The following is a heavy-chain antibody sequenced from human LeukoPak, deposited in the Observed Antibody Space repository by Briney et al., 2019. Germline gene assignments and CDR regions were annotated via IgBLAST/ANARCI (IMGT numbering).Heavy chain of an antibody. V-gene: IGHV3-30*02. CDR3: AKDIDYSGSFFDY. CDR2: IWYGGSNK. D-gene: IGHD1-26*01. Sequence: HPGGSLRLSCAASGFTFSSYGMHWVRQAPGKGLEWVAVIWYGGSNKYYADSVKGRFTISRDNSKNTLYLQMNSLRAEDTAVYYCAKDIDYSGSFFDYWGQGTLVTVSS. CDR1: GFTFSSYG. J-gene: IGHJ4*02.